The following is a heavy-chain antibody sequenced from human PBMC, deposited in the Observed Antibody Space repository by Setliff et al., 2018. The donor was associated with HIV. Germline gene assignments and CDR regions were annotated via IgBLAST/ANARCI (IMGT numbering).Heavy chain of an antibody. Sequence: SETLSLTCAVSGASISDNHWWTWVRQPPGKGLECIGEIYHSGTTNYNPSLKSRVTMSVDKSKNQFSLKLTSVTAAGTAVYYCARVERFLGWYDVFDIWGQGTMVTVSS. CDR1: GASISDNHW. J-gene: IGHJ3*02. D-gene: IGHD3-3*01. CDR2: IYHSGTT. CDR3: ARVERFLGWYDVFDI. V-gene: IGHV4-4*02.